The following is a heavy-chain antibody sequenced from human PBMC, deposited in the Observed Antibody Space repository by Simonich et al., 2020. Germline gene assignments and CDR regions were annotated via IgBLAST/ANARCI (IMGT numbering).Heavy chain of an antibody. V-gene: IGHV3-23*01. J-gene: IGHJ3*02. CDR2: ISGSGGST. Sequence: GGVLVQPGGSLRLSCAASGFTFSSYAMSWVRQAPGKGLDGVSSISGSGGSTYYADSVKGRFTISRDNSKNTLYLQMNSLRAEDTAVYYCAKDLGERITMIVVVIDAFDIWGQGTMVTVSS. D-gene: IGHD3-22*01. CDR1: GFTFSSYA. CDR3: AKDLGERITMIVVVIDAFDI.